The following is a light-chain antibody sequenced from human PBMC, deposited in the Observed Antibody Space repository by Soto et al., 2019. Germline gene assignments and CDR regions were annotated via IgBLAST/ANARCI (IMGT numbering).Light chain of an antibody. J-gene: IGLJ1*01. V-gene: IGLV2-14*01. CDR3: SSYTSSSTYV. Sequence: QSVLTQPASVSGCPGQSITISCTGTSSDVGGYNYVSWYQQHPGKAPKLMIYDVSNRLSGVSNRFSGSKSGNTASLTISGLQAEDEADYYCSSYTSSSTYVFGTGTKVTVL. CDR1: SSDVGGYNY. CDR2: DVS.